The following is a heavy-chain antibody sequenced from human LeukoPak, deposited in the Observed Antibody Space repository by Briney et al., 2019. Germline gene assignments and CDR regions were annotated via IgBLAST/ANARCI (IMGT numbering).Heavy chain of an antibody. CDR1: GYSFTYYW. V-gene: IGHV5-51*01. D-gene: IGHD1-1*01. Sequence: GESLKISCKGSGYSFTYYWIGWVRQMPGKGLELMGIIYPGDSDTRYRPSFQGQVTISVHKSISTAYLQWSSLKASDTAMYYCARQDGNSKYYFDYWGQGTLVTVSS. CDR3: ARQDGNSKYYFDY. CDR2: IYPGDSDT. J-gene: IGHJ4*02.